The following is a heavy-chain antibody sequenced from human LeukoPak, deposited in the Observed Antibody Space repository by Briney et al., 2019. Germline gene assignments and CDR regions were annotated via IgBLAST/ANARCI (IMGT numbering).Heavy chain of an antibody. J-gene: IGHJ4*02. V-gene: IGHV3-30-3*01. CDR2: ISYDGSNK. D-gene: IGHD3-22*01. CDR1: GFTFSSYA. CDR3: ARVEGIEVPYPFDY. Sequence: QTGRSLRLSCAASGFTFSSYAMHWAPQAPGKGREGVAVISYDGSNKYYADSVKGRFTLSRDNSKNTLYLQMNSLRAEDTAVYYCARVEGIEVPYPFDYWGQGTLVTVSS.